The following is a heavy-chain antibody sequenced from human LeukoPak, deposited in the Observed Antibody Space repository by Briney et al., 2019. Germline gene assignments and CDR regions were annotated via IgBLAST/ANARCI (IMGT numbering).Heavy chain of an antibody. CDR2: MYHSGST. D-gene: IGHD4-17*01. V-gene: IGHV4-38-2*02. CDR3: ARVAPYGDDAFDI. Sequence: NPSETLSLTCTVSNYSISTDYYWGWIRQPPGKGLEWIGTMYHSGSTYYNPSLKSRVTISVDTSKNQFSLKLSSVTAADTAVYYCARVAPYGDDAFDIWGQGTMVTVSS. J-gene: IGHJ3*02. CDR1: NYSISTDYY.